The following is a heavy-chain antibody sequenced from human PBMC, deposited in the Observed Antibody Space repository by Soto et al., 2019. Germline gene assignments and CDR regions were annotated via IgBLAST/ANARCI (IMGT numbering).Heavy chain of an antibody. D-gene: IGHD3-10*01. V-gene: IGHV1-18*01. J-gene: IGHJ6*02. Sequence: ASENLSCKASGYTFTSCGISLERLSPGQGLEGMVGISAYNGNTNYAQKLQGRVTMTTDTSTSTAYMELRSLRSDDTAVYYCARKGLRYYGSGSYYNVTYYYYYGMDVWGQGTTVTVSS. CDR3: ARKGLRYYGSGSYYNVTYYYYYGMDV. CDR2: ISAYNGNT. CDR1: GYTFTSCG.